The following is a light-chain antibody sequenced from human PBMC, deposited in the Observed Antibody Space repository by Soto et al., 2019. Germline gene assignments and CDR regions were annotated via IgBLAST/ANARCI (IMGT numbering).Light chain of an antibody. CDR1: TSDVGGYDV. CDR3: SAYTVSRTYV. J-gene: IGLJ1*01. CDR2: EVN. V-gene: IGLV2-23*02. Sequence: QSALTQPASVSGSPGQSITISCSGTTSDVGGYDVVSWYQQHPGKAPKLMIFEVNQRPSGVSDRFSGSKSGNTASLTISGLQAGDEADYYCSAYTVSRTYVFGTGTKVT.